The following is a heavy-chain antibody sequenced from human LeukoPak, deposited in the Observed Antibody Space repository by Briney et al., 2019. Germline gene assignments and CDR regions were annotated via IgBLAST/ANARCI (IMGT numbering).Heavy chain of an antibody. Sequence: GGSLRLSCAASGFAVSSNYMSWVRQAPGKGLEWVSVIYSGGSTYYADSVKGRFTISRDNSKNTLYLQMNSLRAEDTAVYYCAREGSSGRFFGYWGQGTLVTVSS. CDR3: AREGSSGRFFGY. J-gene: IGHJ4*02. D-gene: IGHD6-6*01. CDR1: GFAVSSNY. CDR2: IYSGGST. V-gene: IGHV3-53*01.